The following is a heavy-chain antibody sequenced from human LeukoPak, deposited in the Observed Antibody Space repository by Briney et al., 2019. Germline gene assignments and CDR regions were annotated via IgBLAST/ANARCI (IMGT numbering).Heavy chain of an antibody. CDR1: GFTFSSYA. CDR3: AKVLRGIAVAADY. CDR2: IYSGGST. Sequence: PGGSLRLSCAASGFTFSSYAMSWVRQAPGKGLEWVSVIYSGGSTYYADSVKGRFTISRDNSKNTLYLQMNSLRAEDTAVYYCAKVLRGIAVAADYWGQGTLVTVSS. V-gene: IGHV3-53*01. J-gene: IGHJ4*02. D-gene: IGHD6-19*01.